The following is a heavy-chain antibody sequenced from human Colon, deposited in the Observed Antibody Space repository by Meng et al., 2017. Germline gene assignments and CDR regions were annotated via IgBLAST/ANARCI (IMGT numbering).Heavy chain of an antibody. D-gene: IGHD1-1*01. CDR2: VYHRGDT. J-gene: IGHJ4*02. CDR3: GRDQGRQLINH. V-gene: IGHV4-4*02. Sequence: QGTLKASGPGMVNPSGIRSLTCTVSGAAISSDIWWSWVRQPPGKGLEWIGEVYHRGDTNYNPSLKSRVVISVDRSKNQFSLNLSSVTAADTAVYYCGRDQGRQLINHWGQGTLVTVSS. CDR1: GAAISSDIW.